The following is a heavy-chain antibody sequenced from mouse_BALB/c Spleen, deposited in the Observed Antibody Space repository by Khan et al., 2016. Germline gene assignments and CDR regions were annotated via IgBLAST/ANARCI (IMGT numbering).Heavy chain of an antibody. CDR3: ARAYYGNDDFDY. CDR1: GISITTGNYR. J-gene: IGHJ2*01. CDR2: IYYSGTI. V-gene: IGHV3-5*02. Sequence: EVQLQESGPGLVKPSQTVSLTCTVTGISITTGNYRWSWIRQFPGNKLEWIGYIYYSGTITYTPSLTSRTTITRDTSKNQFFLELNFLTAEETAKYDGARAYYGNDDFDYWGQGTTLTVSS. D-gene: IGHD2-9*01.